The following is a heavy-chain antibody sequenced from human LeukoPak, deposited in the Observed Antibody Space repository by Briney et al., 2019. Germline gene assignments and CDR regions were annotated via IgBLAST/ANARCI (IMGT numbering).Heavy chain of an antibody. CDR1: GYTFTGYY. CDR3: ARVWSYDAFDI. J-gene: IGHJ3*02. V-gene: IGHV1-2*02. Sequence: ASVKVSCKASGYTFTGYYMHWVRQAPGRGLEWMGWINPNSGDTNYAQKFQGRVTMTRDTSISTAYMELSRLRSDDTAVYYCARVWSYDAFDIWGQGTRVTVSS. D-gene: IGHD3-16*01. CDR2: INPNSGDT.